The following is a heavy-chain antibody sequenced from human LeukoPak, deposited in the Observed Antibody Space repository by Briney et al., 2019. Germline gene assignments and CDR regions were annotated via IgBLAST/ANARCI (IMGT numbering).Heavy chain of an antibody. J-gene: IGHJ4*02. D-gene: IGHD6-19*01. CDR2: IYIGGST. CDR1: GFTVSSNY. CDR3: AKDRDPVTSSGWTWAYFAY. V-gene: IGHV3-53*01. Sequence: GGSLRLSCAASGFTVSSNYMSWVRQAPGKGLEWGSVIYIGGSTYYADSVKGRFTISRDNSKNTLYLQMNSLRAEDTAVYYCAKDRDPVTSSGWTWAYFAYWGQGTLVAVSS.